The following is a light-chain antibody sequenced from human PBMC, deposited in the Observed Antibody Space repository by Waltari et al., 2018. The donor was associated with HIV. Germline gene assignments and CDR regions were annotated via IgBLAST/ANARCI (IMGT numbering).Light chain of an antibody. J-gene: IGLJ1*01. CDR1: NIGSHS. Sequence: SYILTQPPSVSVAPGKTASITCGGNNIGSHSVHWYQQKPGQAPGLVIYDNDDRPSGIPERFSGSKSGNTATLTISRVEAGDEADYYCQLWDTSTDHYVFGTGTKVTVL. V-gene: IGLV3-21*04. CDR2: DND. CDR3: QLWDTSTDHYV.